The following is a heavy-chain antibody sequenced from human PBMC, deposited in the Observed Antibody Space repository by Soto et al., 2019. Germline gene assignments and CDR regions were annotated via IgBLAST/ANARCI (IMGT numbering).Heavy chain of an antibody. J-gene: IGHJ5*02. CDR3: ARVYQEGCFDP. D-gene: IGHD2-8*01. Sequence: GASVKVSCKASGGTFSSYTISWVRQAPGQGLEWMGRIIPILGIANYAQKFQGRVTITADKSTSAAYMELSSLRSEDTAVYYCARVYQEGCFDPWGQGTLVTVSS. V-gene: IGHV1-69*02. CDR1: GGTFSSYT. CDR2: IIPILGIA.